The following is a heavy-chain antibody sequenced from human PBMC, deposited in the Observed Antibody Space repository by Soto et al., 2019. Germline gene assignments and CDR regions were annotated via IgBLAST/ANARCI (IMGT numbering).Heavy chain of an antibody. CDR2: VNYVGST. J-gene: IGHJ4*02. Sequence: QLQLQESGPGLVKPSETLSLTCTVSGGSISGGIYYWAWVRQPPGKGLEYLGCVNYVGSTYYNPLLQSRVIISVDTSRTQCSLNMASATAADTATYSRARLVTPSYGRDYFDFWGQGTLVTVSS. D-gene: IGHD5-18*01. CDR3: ARLVTPSYGRDYFDF. V-gene: IGHV4-39*01. CDR1: GGSISGGIYY.